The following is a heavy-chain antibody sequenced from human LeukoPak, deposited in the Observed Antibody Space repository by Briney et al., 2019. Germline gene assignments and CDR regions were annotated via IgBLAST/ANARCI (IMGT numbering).Heavy chain of an antibody. CDR3: ARDDNWAFDY. V-gene: IGHV3-21*05. CDR2: ISRTNEI. Sequence: GGSLRLSCTASGFTFSRYALNWVRQAPGKGLEWVSYISRTNEIHDADSVKGRFTISRDDAKNSLYLQMNSLRVDDTAVYYCARDDNWAFDYWGRGTLDAVSS. D-gene: IGHD1-1*01. J-gene: IGHJ4*02. CDR1: GFTFSRYA.